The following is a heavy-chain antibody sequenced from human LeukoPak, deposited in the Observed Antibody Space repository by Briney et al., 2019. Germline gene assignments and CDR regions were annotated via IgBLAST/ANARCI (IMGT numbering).Heavy chain of an antibody. Sequence: SETLSLTCTVSGGSISSSCYYWGWIRQPPGKGLEWIGSIYYSGSTYYNPSLKSRVTISVDTSKNQFSLKLSSVTAADTAVYYCATRFLVPTYYFDYWGQGTLVTVSS. V-gene: IGHV4-39*01. CDR3: ATRFLVPTYYFDY. CDR1: GGSISSSCYY. D-gene: IGHD3-3*01. CDR2: IYYSGST. J-gene: IGHJ4*02.